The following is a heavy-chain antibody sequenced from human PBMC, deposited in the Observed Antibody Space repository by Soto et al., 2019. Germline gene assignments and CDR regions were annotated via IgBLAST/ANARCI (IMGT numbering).Heavy chain of an antibody. J-gene: IGHJ3*02. CDR2: INHSGST. CDR1: GGSFSGYY. Sequence: SETLSLTCAVYGGSFSGYYWSWIRQPPGKGLEWIGEINHSGSTNYNPSLKSRVTISVDTSKNQFSLNLSSVTAADTAVYYCASNFECSGSYYNAAYDIWSKGK. CDR3: ASNFECSGSYYNAAYDI. D-gene: IGHD3-10*02. V-gene: IGHV4-34*01.